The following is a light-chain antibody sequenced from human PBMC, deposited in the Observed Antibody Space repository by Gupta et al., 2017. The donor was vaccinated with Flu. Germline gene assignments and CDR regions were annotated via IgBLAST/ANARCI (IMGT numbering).Light chain of an antibody. V-gene: IGLV1-47*01. Sequence: QSVLTQPPSASGTPGQRVPISCSGSSSNIASNYVYWHQQLPGTAPKLLIYRNNQRPSGVPDRFSGSKAGTSSSLAISGLRAEDEADYYCAEWDDSLSVFGGGTKLTVL. CDR2: RNN. J-gene: IGLJ3*02. CDR1: SSNIASNY. CDR3: AEWDDSLSV.